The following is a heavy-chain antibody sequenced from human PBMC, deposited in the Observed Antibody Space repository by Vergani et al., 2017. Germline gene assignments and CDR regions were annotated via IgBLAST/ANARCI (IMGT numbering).Heavy chain of an antibody. D-gene: IGHD3-10*01. Sequence: EVQLVESGGGLVQPGGSLRLSCAASGFTFSSYSMNWVRQAPGKGLEWVSYISSSSSTIYYADSVKGRFTISRDKAKNSLYLQRNSLRAEDTAVYYCARGPLLWFGELSGDAFDIWGQGTMVTVSS. CDR2: ISSSSSTI. J-gene: IGHJ3*02. CDR1: GFTFSSYS. CDR3: ARGPLLWFGELSGDAFDI. V-gene: IGHV3-48*01.